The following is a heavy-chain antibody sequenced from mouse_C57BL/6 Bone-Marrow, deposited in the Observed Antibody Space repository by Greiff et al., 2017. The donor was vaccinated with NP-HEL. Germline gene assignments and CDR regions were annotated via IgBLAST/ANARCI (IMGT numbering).Heavy chain of an antibody. V-gene: IGHV1-18*01. CDR3: ARKGVVSRRYYFDY. Sequence: VQLQQSGPELVKPGASVKIPCKASGYTFTDYNMDWVKQSHGKSLEWIGDINPNNGGTIYNQKFKGKATLTVDKSSSTAYMELRSLTSEDTAVYYCARKGVVSRRYYFDYWGQGTTLTVSS. CDR1: GYTFTDYN. CDR2: INPNNGGT. J-gene: IGHJ2*01. D-gene: IGHD6-2*01.